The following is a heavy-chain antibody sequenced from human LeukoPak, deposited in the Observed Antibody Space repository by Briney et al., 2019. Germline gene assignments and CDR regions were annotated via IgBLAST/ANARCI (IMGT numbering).Heavy chain of an antibody. J-gene: IGHJ4*02. CDR3: ARVLELRSPVFDY. Sequence: SETLSLTCTVSGGSISSGGYYWSWIRQHPGKGLEWIGYIYYSGSTYYNPSLKSRVTISVDTSKSQFSLKLSSVTAADTAVYYCARVLELRSPVFDYWGQGTLVTVSS. CDR2: IYYSGST. D-gene: IGHD1-7*01. CDR1: GGSISSGGYY. V-gene: IGHV4-31*03.